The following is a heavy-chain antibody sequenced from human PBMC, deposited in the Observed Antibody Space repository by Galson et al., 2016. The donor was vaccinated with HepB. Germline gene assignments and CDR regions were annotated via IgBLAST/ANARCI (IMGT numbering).Heavy chain of an antibody. V-gene: IGHV1-18*01. J-gene: IGHJ5*02. CDR3: ATSGYYPNWFDP. CDR2: ISENNDTK. Sequence: SVKVSCKASGYIFSKYGINWVRQAPGQGLEGMGWISENNDTKKYAQKFQGRVTLTIDTSTSTAYMELRSLRSDDTAVYYCATSGYYPNWFDPWGQGTLVTGSS. CDR1: GYIFSKYG. D-gene: IGHD3-22*01.